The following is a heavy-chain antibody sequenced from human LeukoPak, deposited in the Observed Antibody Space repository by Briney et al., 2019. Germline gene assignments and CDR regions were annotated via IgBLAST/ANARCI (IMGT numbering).Heavy chain of an antibody. CDR2: ISYDGSNK. CDR1: GFTFSSYG. Sequence: HAGGSLRLSCAASGFTFSSYGMHWVRQAPGKGLEWVAVISYDGSNKYYADSVKGRFTISRDNSKNTLYLQMNSLRAEDTAVYYCAKDGARSFMDFWSGYGTLDYWGQGTLVTVSS. J-gene: IGHJ4*02. D-gene: IGHD3-3*01. V-gene: IGHV3-30*18. CDR3: AKDGARSFMDFWSGYGTLDY.